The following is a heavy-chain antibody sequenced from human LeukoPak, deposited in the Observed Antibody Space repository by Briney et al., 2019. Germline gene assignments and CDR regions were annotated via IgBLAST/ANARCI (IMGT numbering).Heavy chain of an antibody. CDR1: GGSISSGSYY. Sequence: SETLSLTCTVSGGSISSGSYYWSWIRQPAGKGLEWIGRIYTSGSTNYNPSLKSRVTISVDTSKNQFSLKLSSVTAADTAVYYCVRIVVVPAALYYYYMDVWGKGTTVTASS. CDR2: IYTSGST. J-gene: IGHJ6*03. D-gene: IGHD2-2*01. V-gene: IGHV4-61*02. CDR3: VRIVVVPAALYYYYMDV.